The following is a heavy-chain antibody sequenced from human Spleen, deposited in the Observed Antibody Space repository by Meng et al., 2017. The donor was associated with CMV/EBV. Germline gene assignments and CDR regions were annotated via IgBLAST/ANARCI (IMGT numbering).Heavy chain of an antibody. J-gene: IGHJ6*02. V-gene: IGHV4-61*01. D-gene: IGHD2-2*01. CDR1: GGSVSNGRYY. Sequence: GSLRLSCTVSGGSVSNGRYYWSWIRQPPGKGLEYIGYISYSGITNYNPSLKTRLTISVDTSKNQFSLKLSSVTAADTAVYYCARDRVVPAAIYYYYGMDVWGQGTTVTVSS. CDR3: ARDRVVPAAIYYYYGMDV. CDR2: ISYSGIT.